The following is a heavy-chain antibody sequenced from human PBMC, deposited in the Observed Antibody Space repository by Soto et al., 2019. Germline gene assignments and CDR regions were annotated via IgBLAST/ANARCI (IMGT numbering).Heavy chain of an antibody. CDR1: GGSITSDEHY. V-gene: IGHV4-30-4*01. D-gene: IGHD3-10*01. J-gene: IGHJ4*02. CDR2: IYYRGST. Sequence: QVQLQESGPGLVKPSQTLSLICSVSGGSITSDEHYWSWIRQPPGKGLEWIGNIYYRGSTYYNPSLKTRVTMSVDTSKKQFSLKLSSVSAADTAVYSCARVTWELVNPPAFDSWGQGTLVTVSS. CDR3: ARVTWELVNPPAFDS.